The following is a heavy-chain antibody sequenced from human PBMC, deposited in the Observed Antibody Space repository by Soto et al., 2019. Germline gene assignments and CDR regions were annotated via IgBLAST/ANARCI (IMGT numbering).Heavy chain of an antibody. V-gene: IGHV4-34*01. Sequence: KTSQTLSLTCAVYGGSFSGYYCSCIRQPPGKGLEWIGELNHSGSTNYNPSLKSRVTISVDTSKNQFSLKLSSVTAADTAVYYCARATYYDFWSGYQRRAIYYYYGMDVWGQGTTVTVSS. D-gene: IGHD3-3*01. CDR3: ARATYYDFWSGYQRRAIYYYYGMDV. CDR2: LNHSGST. CDR1: GGSFSGYY. J-gene: IGHJ6*02.